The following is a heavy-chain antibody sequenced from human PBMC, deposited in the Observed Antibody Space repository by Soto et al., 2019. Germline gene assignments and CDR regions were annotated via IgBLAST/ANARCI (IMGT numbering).Heavy chain of an antibody. CDR2: ITEGGGGT. J-gene: IGHJ4*02. V-gene: IGHV3-23*01. D-gene: IGHD2-15*01. Sequence: EVQLLESGGGLVQPGGSLRLSCAASGFTFSSYAMTWVRQAPGQGLEWVSSITEGGGGTHYGGSVKGRFTISRDNSDNPLYLQMNSLRADDTAVYYCARDYSGGSSAPDYWGQGTLVTVSS. CDR3: ARDYSGGSSAPDY. CDR1: GFTFSSYA.